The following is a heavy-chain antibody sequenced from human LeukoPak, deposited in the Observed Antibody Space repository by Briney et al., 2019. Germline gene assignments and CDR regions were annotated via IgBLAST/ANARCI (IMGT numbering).Heavy chain of an antibody. Sequence: RASVKVSCKASGGTFSSYAISWVRQAPGQGLEWMGGIIPIFGTANYAQKFQGRVTITADESTSTAYMELSSLRSEDTAVYYCAVVDSTSGSPSDYWGQGTLVTVSS. CDR1: GGTFSSYA. J-gene: IGHJ4*02. CDR2: IIPIFGTA. D-gene: IGHD3-10*01. V-gene: IGHV1-69*13. CDR3: AVVDSTSGSPSDY.